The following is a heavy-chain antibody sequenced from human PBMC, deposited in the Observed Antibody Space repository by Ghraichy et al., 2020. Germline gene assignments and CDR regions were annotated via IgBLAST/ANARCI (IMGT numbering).Heavy chain of an antibody. J-gene: IGHJ4*02. CDR2: IYSGGST. V-gene: IGHV3-53*01. CDR1: GFTVSSNY. CDR3: ARVSSSSWYSPLYYFDY. Sequence: LSLTCAASGFTVSSNYMSWVRQAPGKGLEWVSVIYSGGSTYYADSVKGRFTISRDNSKNTLYLQMNSLRAEDTAVYYCARVSSSSWYSPLYYFDYWGQGTLVTVSS. D-gene: IGHD6-13*01.